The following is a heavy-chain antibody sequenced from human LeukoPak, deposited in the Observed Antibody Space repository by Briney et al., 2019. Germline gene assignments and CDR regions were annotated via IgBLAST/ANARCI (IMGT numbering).Heavy chain of an antibody. V-gene: IGHV4-59*01. CDR3: ARARRYGDYED. Sequence: KPSETLSLTRTVSGGSLRSYLWSWLRQPPRKGLGGIGYIYYSGSTNYNPSLKSRVTISIDTSKNQFSLKLSSVTAADTAVYYCARARRYGDYEDWGQGTLVTVSS. CDR2: IYYSGST. J-gene: IGHJ4*02. CDR1: GGSLRSYL. D-gene: IGHD4-17*01.